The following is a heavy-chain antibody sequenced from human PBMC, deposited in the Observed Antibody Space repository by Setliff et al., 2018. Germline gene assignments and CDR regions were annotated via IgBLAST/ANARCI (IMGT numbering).Heavy chain of an antibody. CDR1: GGSISSYY. Sequence: LSLTCTVSGGSISSYYWSWIRQPPGKGLEWIGYINYSGSTNYNPSLKSRVTISVDTSKNQFSLKLSSVTAADTAVYYCARAPPTSSSWTSHWFDPWGQGTLVTVSS. J-gene: IGHJ5*02. D-gene: IGHD6-13*01. CDR3: ARAPPTSSSWTSHWFDP. V-gene: IGHV4-59*01. CDR2: INYSGST.